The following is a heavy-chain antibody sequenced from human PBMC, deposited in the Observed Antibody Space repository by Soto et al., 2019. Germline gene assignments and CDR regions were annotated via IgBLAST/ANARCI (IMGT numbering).Heavy chain of an antibody. CDR2: IKQDGSEK. J-gene: IGHJ6*02. CDR1: GFTFSSYW. V-gene: IGHV3-7*01. D-gene: IGHD2-15*01. CDR3: ARHLRGYCSGGSCYSAENGMDV. Sequence: GVLRLSCAASGFTFSSYWMSWVRQAPGKGLEWVANIKQDGSEKYYVDSVKGRFTISRDNAKNSLYLQMNSLRAEDTAVYYCARHLRGYCSGGSCYSAENGMDVWGQGTTVTVSS.